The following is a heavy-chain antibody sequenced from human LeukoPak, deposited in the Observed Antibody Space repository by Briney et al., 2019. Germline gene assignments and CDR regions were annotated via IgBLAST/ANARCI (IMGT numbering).Heavy chain of an antibody. D-gene: IGHD6-19*01. J-gene: IGHJ4*02. Sequence: GESLKISFQVSGYPFLNYWIGWVRPMPGKGPEWMGLIYPGDSDTRYSPSFQGQVAVSADKSNSTAYLQWSSLKASDTAMYYCARHHSSGWYDSPFDYWGQGTLVTVSS. CDR2: IYPGDSDT. CDR1: GYPFLNYW. CDR3: ARHHSSGWYDSPFDY. V-gene: IGHV5-51*01.